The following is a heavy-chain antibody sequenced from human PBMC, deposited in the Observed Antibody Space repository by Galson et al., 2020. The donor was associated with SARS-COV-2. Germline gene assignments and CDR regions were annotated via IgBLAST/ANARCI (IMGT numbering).Heavy chain of an antibody. D-gene: IGHD3-10*01. J-gene: IGHJ4*02. V-gene: IGHV4-61*02. CDR2: IYTSGST. CDR1: GVSVSSGSYD. CDR3: ARVGSYSSGFDY. Sequence: SETLSLTCTVSGVSVSSGSYDWNWLRQPAGEGLEWIGRIYTSGSTNYNPSLKIRVTISIDTSKNQFSLKLRSVTVADTAVYYCARVGSYSSGFDYWGQGTLVTVSS.